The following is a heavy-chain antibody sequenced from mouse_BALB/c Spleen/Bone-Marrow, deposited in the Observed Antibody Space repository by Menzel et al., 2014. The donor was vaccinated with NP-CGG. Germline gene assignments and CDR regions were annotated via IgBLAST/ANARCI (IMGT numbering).Heavy chain of an antibody. CDR1: GFTFTDYY. CDR3: ARDINYDIYWYFDV. D-gene: IGHD2-4*01. J-gene: IGHJ1*01. Sequence: EVKLVESGGGLAQPGGSLRLSCATSGFTFTDYYMSWVRPPPGKALEWLGFSRNKANGYTTEYSASVKGRFTISRDNSQSILYLQMNTLRAEDSATYYCARDINYDIYWYFDVWGAGTTVTVSS. CDR2: SRNKANGYTT. V-gene: IGHV7-3*02.